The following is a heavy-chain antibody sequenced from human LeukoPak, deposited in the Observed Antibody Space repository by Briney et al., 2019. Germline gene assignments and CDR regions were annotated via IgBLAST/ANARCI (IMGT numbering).Heavy chain of an antibody. D-gene: IGHD6-19*01. Sequence: ASVKVSCKASGYTFTSYDINWVRQATGQGLEWMGWMNPNSGNTGYAQKFQGRVTMTRNTSISTAYMELSSLRSEDTAVYYCASVPDSSGWYVLDYWGQGTLVTVSS. J-gene: IGHJ4*02. CDR2: MNPNSGNT. V-gene: IGHV1-8*01. CDR3: ASVPDSSGWYVLDY. CDR1: GYTFTSYD.